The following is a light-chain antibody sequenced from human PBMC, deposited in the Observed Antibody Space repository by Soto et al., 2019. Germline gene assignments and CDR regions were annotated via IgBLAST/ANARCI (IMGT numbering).Light chain of an antibody. CDR3: QQYGYT. CDR2: GAS. CDR1: QSVSSSY. Sequence: EIVLTQSPGTLSLSPGERATLSCRASQSVSSSYLAWYQQKPGQAPRLLIYGASSRATGIPDRFSGSGSGTDFTLTISRLEPEDFAVYYGQQYGYTFGQGTKLEIK. V-gene: IGKV3-20*01. J-gene: IGKJ2*01.